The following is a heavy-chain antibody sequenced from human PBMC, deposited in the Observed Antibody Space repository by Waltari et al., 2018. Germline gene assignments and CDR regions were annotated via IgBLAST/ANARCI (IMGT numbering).Heavy chain of an antibody. Sequence: EVQLVESGGVVVQPGGSLRLSCAAPGFTFDDYTMHWVRQAPGKGLEWVSLISWDGGSTYYADSVKGRFTISRDNSKNSLYLQMNSLRTEDTALYYCAKDIGSRDGYNFDYWGQGTLVTVSS. V-gene: IGHV3-43*01. CDR2: ISWDGGST. CDR1: GFTFDDYT. J-gene: IGHJ4*02. D-gene: IGHD5-12*01. CDR3: AKDIGSRDGYNFDY.